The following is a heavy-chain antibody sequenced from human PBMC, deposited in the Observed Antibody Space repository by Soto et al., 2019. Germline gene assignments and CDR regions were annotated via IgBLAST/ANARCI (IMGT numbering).Heavy chain of an antibody. CDR2: ISSSSSTI. D-gene: IGHD3-10*01. J-gene: IGHJ6*02. CDR1: GFTFSSYS. Sequence: GGSLRLSCATSGFTFSSYSMNWVRQAPGRGLEWLSYISSSSSTIYYADSVKGRFTISRDNAKNSLYLQMNSLRDEDTAVYYCARRLNYYGSGSYGMDVWGQGTTVTVSS. V-gene: IGHV3-48*02. CDR3: ARRLNYYGSGSYGMDV.